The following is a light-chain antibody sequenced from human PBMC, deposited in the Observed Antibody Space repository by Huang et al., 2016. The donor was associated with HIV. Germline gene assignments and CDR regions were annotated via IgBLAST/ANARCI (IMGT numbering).Light chain of an antibody. J-gene: IGKJ1*01. CDR2: AAS. V-gene: IGKV1-39*01. CDR1: QSISIY. Sequence: DIQVTQSPSSLPASVGDRVTITCRSSQSISIYLKWYQQKPGKAPKLLIYAASSLQSGVPSRFSGSGSGTDFTLTISSLQPEDYATYYCQQSYGTLWTFGQGTKVEIK. CDR3: QQSYGTLWT.